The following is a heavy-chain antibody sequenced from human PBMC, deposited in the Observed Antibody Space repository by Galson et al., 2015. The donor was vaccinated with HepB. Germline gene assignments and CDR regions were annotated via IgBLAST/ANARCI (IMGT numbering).Heavy chain of an antibody. CDR3: ARQPVGTMIVDGYFDL. V-gene: IGHV4-59*08. CDR2: IYYSGST. D-gene: IGHD3-22*01. J-gene: IGHJ2*01. Sequence: ETLSLTCTVSGGSISSYYWSWIRQPPGKGLEWIGYIYYSGSTNYNPSLESRVTISVDTSKNQFSLKLSSVTAADTAVYYCARQPVGTMIVDGYFDLWGRGTLVTVSS. CDR1: GGSISSYY.